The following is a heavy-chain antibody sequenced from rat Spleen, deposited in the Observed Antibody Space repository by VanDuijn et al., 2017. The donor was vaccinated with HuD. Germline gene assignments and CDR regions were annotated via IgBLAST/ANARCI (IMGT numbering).Heavy chain of an antibody. V-gene: IGHV5-25*01. CDR1: GFTFSNYD. J-gene: IGHJ2*01. D-gene: IGHD1-6*01. CDR2: ISPSGGST. Sequence: EVQLVESGGGLVQPGRSLKLSCAASGFTFSNYDMAWVRQAPTKGLEWVASISPSGGSTYYRDSVKGRFTVSRDNAKSTLYLQRDSLRSEDTATYYCARHGDYVYYGLDYWGQGVMVTVSS. CDR3: ARHGDYVYYGLDY.